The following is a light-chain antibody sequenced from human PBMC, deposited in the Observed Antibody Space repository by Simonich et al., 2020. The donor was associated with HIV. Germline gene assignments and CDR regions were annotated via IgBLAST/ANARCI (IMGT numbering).Light chain of an antibody. CDR1: RSDVGDYNF. V-gene: IGLV2-11*01. CDR3: CSYAGSSTWV. J-gene: IGLJ2*01. Sequence: QSALTQPRSVSGSPGQSVTISCTGTRSDVGDYNFVSWHQQHPGKAPKLIIYDVSKRPSGVPDRFSGSKSGNTASLTISGLQAEDEADYYCCSYAGSSTWVFGGGTKLTVL. CDR2: DVS.